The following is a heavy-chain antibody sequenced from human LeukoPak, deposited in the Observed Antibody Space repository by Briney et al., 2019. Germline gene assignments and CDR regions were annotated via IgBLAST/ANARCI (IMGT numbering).Heavy chain of an antibody. D-gene: IGHD6-19*01. J-gene: IGHJ4*02. Sequence: GGSLRLSCAASGFTFSSYAMSWVRQAPGQGLGWVSASSGSGGSTYYADSVKRRFTTSRDNSKPTLYLQMNSLRAEDTAVYYCAKEISGSSSWGQGTPVTVSS. CDR3: AKEISGSSS. V-gene: IGHV3-23*01. CDR2: SSGSGGST. CDR1: GFTFSSYA.